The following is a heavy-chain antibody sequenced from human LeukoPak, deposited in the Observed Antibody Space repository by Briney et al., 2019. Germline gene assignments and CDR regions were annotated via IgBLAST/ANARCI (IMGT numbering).Heavy chain of an antibody. J-gene: IGHJ4*02. CDR3: ARVGVDIVATTRDYYFDY. CDR1: GFTFSDYY. V-gene: IGHV3-11*04. D-gene: IGHD5-12*01. Sequence: PGGSLRLSCAASGFTFSDYYMSWIRQAPGKGLEWVSYISSSGSTIYYADSVKGRFTISRDNAKNSLYLQMNSLRAEDTAVYYCARVGVDIVATTRDYYFDYWGQGTLVTVSS. CDR2: ISSSGSTI.